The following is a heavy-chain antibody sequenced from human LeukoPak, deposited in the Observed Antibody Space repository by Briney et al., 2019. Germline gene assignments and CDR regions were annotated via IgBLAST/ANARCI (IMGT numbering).Heavy chain of an antibody. CDR3: ATEGYSYLPDY. V-gene: IGHV4-59*11. J-gene: IGHJ4*02. Sequence: PSETLSLTCTVSGGSISSHYWSWFRQPPGKGLEWIGYIYSSGNTNYNPSLKSRVTISPGTSKNQFSLKLTSVTAADTAVYYCATEGYSYLPDYWGQGTLVTVSS. CDR2: IYSSGNT. D-gene: IGHD5-18*01. CDR1: GGSISSHY.